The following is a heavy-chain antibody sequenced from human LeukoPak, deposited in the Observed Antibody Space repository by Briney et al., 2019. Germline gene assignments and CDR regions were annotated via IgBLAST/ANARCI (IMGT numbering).Heavy chain of an antibody. Sequence: SQTLSLTCAISGDSVSSNSAAWNWIRQSPSRGLEWLGRTYYRSKWYNDYAVSVKSRITINPDTSKNQFSLQLNSVTPEDTAVYYCARCRITMVRGVIIRDYYYYGMDVWGQGTTVTVSS. J-gene: IGHJ6*02. V-gene: IGHV6-1*01. CDR2: TYYRSKWYN. D-gene: IGHD3-10*01. CDR1: GDSVSSNSAA. CDR3: ARCRITMVRGVIIRDYYYYGMDV.